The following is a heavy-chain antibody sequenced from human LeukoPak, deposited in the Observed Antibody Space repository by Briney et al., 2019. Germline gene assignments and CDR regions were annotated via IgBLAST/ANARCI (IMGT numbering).Heavy chain of an antibody. CDR1: GFTVSSNY. J-gene: IGHJ3*02. CDR3: AKVKSIFGVVIIRLGAFDI. Sequence: GGSLRLSCAASGFTVSSNYMSWVRQAPGKGLEWVSAISGSGGSTYYADSVKGRFTISRDNSKNTLYLQMNSLRAEDTAVYYCAKVKSIFGVVIIRLGAFDIWGQGTMVTVSS. V-gene: IGHV3-23*01. D-gene: IGHD3-3*01. CDR2: ISGSGGST.